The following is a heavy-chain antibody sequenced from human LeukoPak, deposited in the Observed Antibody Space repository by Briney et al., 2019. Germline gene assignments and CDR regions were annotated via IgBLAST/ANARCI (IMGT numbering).Heavy chain of an antibody. CDR3: ARDDKGYYDSRWTAFDI. CDR1: GASISDNA. J-gene: IGHJ3*02. V-gene: IGHV4-4*07. CDR2: VFSSGGT. D-gene: IGHD3-22*01. Sequence: SETLSLTCTVSGASISDNAWSWVRQPAGRGLEWIGRVFSSGGTLYNPSLNGRVTMSVDASKNQLSLKVTSVTVAGTAVYYCARDDKGYYDSRWTAFDIWGQGTVVTVSS.